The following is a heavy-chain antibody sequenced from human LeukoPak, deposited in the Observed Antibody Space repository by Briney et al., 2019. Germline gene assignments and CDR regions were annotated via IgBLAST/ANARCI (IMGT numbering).Heavy chain of an antibody. Sequence: GASVKVSCKASGYTFTGYYMHWVRQAPGQGLEWMGWINPNSGGTNYAKKFQGRVTMTRDTSISTAYTELSRLRSDDTAVYYCAREGGSIVGATHDYWGQGTLVTVSS. CDR2: INPNSGGT. CDR3: AREGGSIVGATHDY. CDR1: GYTFTGYY. D-gene: IGHD1-26*01. V-gene: IGHV1-2*02. J-gene: IGHJ4*02.